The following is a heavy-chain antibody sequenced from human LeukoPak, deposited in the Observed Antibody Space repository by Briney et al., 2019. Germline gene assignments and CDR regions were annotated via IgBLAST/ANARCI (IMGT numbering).Heavy chain of an antibody. CDR2: IRYDGSNK. V-gene: IGHV3-30*02. CDR3: AKEIVVVPAAIWVGFDY. J-gene: IGHJ4*02. D-gene: IGHD2-2*02. CDR1: GFTFSSYG. Sequence: GGYLRLSCAASGFTFSSYGMHWVRQAPGKGLEWVAFIRYDGSNKYYGDSVKGRFTISRDNSKNTLYLQMNSLRAEDTAVYYCAKEIVVVPAAIWVGFDYWGQGTLVTVSS.